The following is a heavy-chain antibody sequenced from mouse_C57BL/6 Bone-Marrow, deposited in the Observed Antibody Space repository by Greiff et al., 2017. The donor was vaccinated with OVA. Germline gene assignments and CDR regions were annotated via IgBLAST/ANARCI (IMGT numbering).Heavy chain of an antibody. CDR3: GRSHIVDGD. CDR1: GYTFTSYW. D-gene: IGHD6-1*01. V-gene: IGHV1-64*01. CDR2: IHPNSGST. Sequence: QVQLQQPGAELVKPGASVTLSCKASGYTFTSYWMHWVKQRPGQGLEWIGMIHPNSGSTNYNEKFQSKATLTVDKSSRTAYMQLSSLTSEDAAVYDCGRSHIVDGDWGQGTTVTVAS. J-gene: IGHJ2*01.